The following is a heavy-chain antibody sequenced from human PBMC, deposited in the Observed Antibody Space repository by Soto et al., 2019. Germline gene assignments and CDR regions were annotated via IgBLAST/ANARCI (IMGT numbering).Heavy chain of an antibody. CDR1: GFTFSNAW. Sequence: GGSLRLSCAASGFTFSNAWMSWVRQAPGKGLEWVGRIKSKTDGGTTDYAAPVKGRFTISRDDSKNTLYLQMNSLKTEDTAVYYCTTRYNWNDGEGIYYYYYYMDVWGKGTTVTVSS. CDR2: IKSKTDGGTT. J-gene: IGHJ6*03. D-gene: IGHD1-1*01. V-gene: IGHV3-15*01. CDR3: TTRYNWNDGEGIYYYYYYMDV.